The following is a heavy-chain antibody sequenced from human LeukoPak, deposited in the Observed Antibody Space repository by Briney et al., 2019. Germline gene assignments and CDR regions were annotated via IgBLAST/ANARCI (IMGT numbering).Heavy chain of an antibody. D-gene: IGHD3-10*01. J-gene: IGHJ4*02. CDR2: IGGSGGST. CDR3: AKGSGSYYFYFDY. CDR1: GFTFSSYA. V-gene: IGHV3-23*01. Sequence: GGSLRLSCAASGFTFSSYAMSWVRQAPGKGLEWVSAIGGSGGSTYYADSVKGRFTISRDNSKNTLYLQMNSLRAEDTAVYYCAKGSGSYYFYFDYWGQGTLVTVSS.